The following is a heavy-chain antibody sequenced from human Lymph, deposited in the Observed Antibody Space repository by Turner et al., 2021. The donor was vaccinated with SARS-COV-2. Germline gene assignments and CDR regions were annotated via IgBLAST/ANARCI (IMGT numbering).Heavy chain of an antibody. CDR3: ASGSGSWYAGDY. CDR2: ISSGSAHV. D-gene: IGHD6-13*01. V-gene: IGHV3-21*01. J-gene: IGHJ4*02. CDR1: EFPFDNYS. Sequence: EVQLVESGGGLVKPGGSLRLSCAASEFPFDNYSMTWVRQAPGKGLEWDSSISSGSAHVFNAESVKGRVTISRDNAKKSLYLQMNSLKVEDTAIYYCASGSGSWYAGDYWGQGALVTVSS.